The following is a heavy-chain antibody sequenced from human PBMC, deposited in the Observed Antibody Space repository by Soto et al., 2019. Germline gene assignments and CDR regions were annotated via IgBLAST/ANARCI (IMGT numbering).Heavy chain of an antibody. J-gene: IGHJ4*02. CDR2: ISVSGGKT. V-gene: IGHV3-23*01. CDR3: ATRFYDGSGLCQY. D-gene: IGHD3-22*01. Sequence: GGSLRLSCSASVFTFSSYAMTLVRQGPGKGLECVSAISVSGGKTFYADSVKGRFTISRDNSKNTLFLQMNSLRAEDTAVYYGATRFYDGSGLCQYWGQGTMVTVSS. CDR1: VFTFSSYA.